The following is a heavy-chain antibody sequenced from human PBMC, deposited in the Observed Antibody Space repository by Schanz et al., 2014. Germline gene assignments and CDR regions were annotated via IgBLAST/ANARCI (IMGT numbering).Heavy chain of an antibody. Sequence: QVDLVESGGGVVQPGRSLTLSCAVSTSLFSRSVIHWVRQAPGKGLEWVAVMWNDGIKTHYADSVKGRFTISRDNSKNTVNLQMDGLRVEDTAVYYCARDAVALVPEYFMDAWGQGTTVSVSS. V-gene: IGHV3-33*08. CDR2: MWNDGIKT. CDR3: ARDAVALVPEYFMDA. CDR1: TSLFSRSV. D-gene: IGHD2-15*01. J-gene: IGHJ6*03.